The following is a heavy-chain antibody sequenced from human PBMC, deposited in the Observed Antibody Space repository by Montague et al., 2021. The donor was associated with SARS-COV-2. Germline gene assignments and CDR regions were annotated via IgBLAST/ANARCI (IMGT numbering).Heavy chain of an antibody. CDR2: IYSSGST. D-gene: IGHD2-8*01. Sequence: TLSLTCNVSGDSINSGDHYWSRIRQHPGKGLVWIVYIYSSGSTNSTPSLKIRVTISADTTKNQFSLKLSSVTAADTAVYYSARDLHDTNGSTYVASFRFEPWGQGTLVTVSS. CDR3: ARDLHDTNGSTYVASFRFEP. J-gene: IGHJ5*02. CDR1: GDSINSGDHY. V-gene: IGHV4-31*03.